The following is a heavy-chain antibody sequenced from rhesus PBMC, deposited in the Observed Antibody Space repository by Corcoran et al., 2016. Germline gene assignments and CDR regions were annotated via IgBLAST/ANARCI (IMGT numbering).Heavy chain of an antibody. CDR1: GFTLCTHG. CDR3: STDPGGVCCTFDY. V-gene: IGHV3S5*01. Sequence: VQLVETGGGLVQAGGSLRLSCGAAGFTLCTHGMSWVRQAPGKGLEWVSGITNTGDRTFYADSVKGRFTISRDNSKNTLSLQMNSLRAEDTAVYYCSTDPGGVCCTFDYWGQGVLVTVSS. D-gene: IGHD2-39*02. J-gene: IGHJ4*01. CDR2: ITNTGDRT.